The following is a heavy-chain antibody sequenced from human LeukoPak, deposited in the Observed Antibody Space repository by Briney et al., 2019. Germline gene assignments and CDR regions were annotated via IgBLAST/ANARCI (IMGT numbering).Heavy chain of an antibody. V-gene: IGHV3-64*01. Sequence: PGGSLSLSCAASGFTFSSYAMHWVRQAPGKGLEYVSAISSNGGSTYYANSVKGRFTISRDNSKNTLYLQMGSLRAEDMAVYYCARGGGSYGMDVWGQGTTVTVSS. CDR1: GFTFSSYA. CDR2: ISSNGGST. CDR3: ARGGGSYGMDV. D-gene: IGHD3-10*01. J-gene: IGHJ6*02.